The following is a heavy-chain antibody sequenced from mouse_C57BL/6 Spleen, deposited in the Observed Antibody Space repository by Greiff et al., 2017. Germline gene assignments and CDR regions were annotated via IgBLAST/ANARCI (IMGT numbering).Heavy chain of an antibody. CDR2: ISNLAYSI. Sequence: EVHLVESGGGLVQPGGSLKLSCAASGFTFSDYGMAWVRQAPRKGPEWVAFISNLAYSIYYADTVTGRFTISRENAKNTLYLEMSSLRSEDTAMYYCARQEYYYGSSSYAMDYWGQGTSVTVSS. J-gene: IGHJ4*01. D-gene: IGHD1-1*01. CDR3: ARQEYYYGSSSYAMDY. V-gene: IGHV5-15*01. CDR1: GFTFSDYG.